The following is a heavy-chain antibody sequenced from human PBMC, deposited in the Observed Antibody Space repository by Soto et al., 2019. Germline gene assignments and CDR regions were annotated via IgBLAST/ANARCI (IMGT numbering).Heavy chain of an antibody. CDR2: INNDGSIT. CDR1: GFTFSSYW. Sequence: EVQLVESGGGLVQPGGSLRLSCAASGFTFSSYWMHWVRQAPGKGLVWVSRINNDGSITNYADSVKGRFTISRDNDKNTLHMQMNSLRVEDTAVYYCERIMGTWVQGTMVTVSS. D-gene: IGHD2-8*01. V-gene: IGHV3-74*01. CDR3: ERIMGT. J-gene: IGHJ3*01.